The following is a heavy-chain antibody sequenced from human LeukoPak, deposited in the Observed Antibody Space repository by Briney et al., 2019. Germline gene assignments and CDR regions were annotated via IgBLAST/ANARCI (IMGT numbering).Heavy chain of an antibody. D-gene: IGHD6-13*01. CDR1: GFTVSSNY. V-gene: IGHV3-53*01. J-gene: IGHJ6*02. Sequence: GGSLRLSCAASGFTVSSNYMSWVRQAPGKGLEWVSVIYSGGSTYYADSVKGRFTISRDNSKNTLYLQMNSLRAEDTAVYYCARGRRKIAAAGHGMDVWGQGTTVTVSS. CDR3: ARGRRKIAAAGHGMDV. CDR2: IYSGGST.